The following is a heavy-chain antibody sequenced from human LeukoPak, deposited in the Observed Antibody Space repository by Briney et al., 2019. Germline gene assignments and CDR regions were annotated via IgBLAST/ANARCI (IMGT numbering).Heavy chain of an antibody. Sequence: GGSLRLSCAASGFTFDDYGMSWARHAPGKGLEWVSGINLNGGSTGYADSVRGRFTISRDNAKNSLYLQMNSLRAEDTALYYCARVSGLGSYYDSSGYPDYWGQGTLVTVSS. V-gene: IGHV3-20*04. D-gene: IGHD3-22*01. J-gene: IGHJ4*02. CDR1: GFTFDDYG. CDR2: INLNGGST. CDR3: ARVSGLGSYYDSSGYPDY.